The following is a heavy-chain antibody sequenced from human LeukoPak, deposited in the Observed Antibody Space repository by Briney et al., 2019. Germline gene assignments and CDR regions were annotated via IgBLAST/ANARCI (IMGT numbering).Heavy chain of an antibody. CDR2: ISGSGGST. V-gene: IGHV3-23*01. D-gene: IGHD5-18*01. CDR3: AAVDVDTAFP. J-gene: IGHJ5*02. CDR1: GLTFSSYA. Sequence: QSGGSLRLSCAASGLTFSSYAMSWVRQAPGKGLEWVSAISGSGGSTYYTDSVKGRFTISRDNSKNTLYLQMNSLRAEDTAVYYCAAVDVDTAFPWGQGTLVTVST.